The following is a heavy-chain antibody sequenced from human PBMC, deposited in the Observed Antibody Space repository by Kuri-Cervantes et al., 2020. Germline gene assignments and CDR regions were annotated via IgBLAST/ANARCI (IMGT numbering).Heavy chain of an antibody. CDR1: GFTFSSYG. CDR3: ARDQQLVWVAFDI. Sequence: GESLKISCAASGFTFSSYGMQWVRQAPGKGLEWVSYISSSGSTIYYADSVKGRFTISRDNAKNSLYLQMNSLRAEDTAVYYCARDQQLVWVAFDIWGQGTMVTVSS. CDR2: ISSSGSTI. J-gene: IGHJ3*02. D-gene: IGHD6-13*01. V-gene: IGHV3-48*04.